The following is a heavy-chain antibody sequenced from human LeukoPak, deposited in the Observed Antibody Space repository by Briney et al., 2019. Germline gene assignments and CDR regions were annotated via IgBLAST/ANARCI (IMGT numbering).Heavy chain of an antibody. CDR2: ILPGGKES. CDR1: GYSFSTNM. CDR3: MSAHGY. V-gene: IGHV3-7*01. Sequence: GGSLRLSCVVSGYSFSTNMMTWVRQAPGKGLKWVATILPGGKESYRVDSVKGRFTISRDNAKNSLFLQMNSLRVDDTAVYYCMSAHGYWGQGTLVTVSS. J-gene: IGHJ4*02.